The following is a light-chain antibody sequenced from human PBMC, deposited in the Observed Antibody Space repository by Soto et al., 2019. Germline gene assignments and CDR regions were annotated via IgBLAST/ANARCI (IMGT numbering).Light chain of an antibody. CDR1: QSISSW. J-gene: IGKJ4*01. Sequence: DIQMIQSPSTLSASVGDRVTITCRATQSISSWLAWYQQKPGKAPNLLIYDASRLQSGVPSRFSGSGYGTEFTLTISSLQPEDFATYYCQQCNSYSLSFGGGTKVDIK. CDR2: DAS. CDR3: QQCNSYSLS. V-gene: IGKV1-5*01.